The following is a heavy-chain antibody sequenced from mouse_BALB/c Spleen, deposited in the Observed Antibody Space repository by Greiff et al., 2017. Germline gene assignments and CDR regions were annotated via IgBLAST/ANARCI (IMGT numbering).Heavy chain of an antibody. V-gene: IGHV6-6*02. J-gene: IGHJ2*01. Sequence: EVQVVESGGGLVQPGGSMKLSCVASGFTFSNYWMNWVRQSPEKGLEWVAEIRLKSNNYATHYAESVKGRFTISRDDSKSSVYLQMNNLRAEDTDIYYCTRRHYYGYLDYWGQGTTLTVSS. CDR1: GFTFSNYW. D-gene: IGHD1-2*01. CDR3: TRRHYYGYLDY. CDR2: IRLKSNNYAT.